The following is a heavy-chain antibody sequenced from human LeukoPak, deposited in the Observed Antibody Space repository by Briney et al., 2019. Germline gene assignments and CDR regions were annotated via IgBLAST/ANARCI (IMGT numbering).Heavy chain of an antibody. Sequence: GGSLRLSCAASGFTFSSYGMHWVRQAPGKGLEWVAFIRYDGSNKYYADSVKGRFTISRGNSKNTLYLQMNSLRAEDTAVYYCAIGVFFCYSRGAFDIWGQGTMVTVSS. V-gene: IGHV3-30*02. CDR2: IRYDGSNK. CDR3: AIGVFFCYSRGAFDI. D-gene: IGHD4-11*01. J-gene: IGHJ3*02. CDR1: GFTFSSYG.